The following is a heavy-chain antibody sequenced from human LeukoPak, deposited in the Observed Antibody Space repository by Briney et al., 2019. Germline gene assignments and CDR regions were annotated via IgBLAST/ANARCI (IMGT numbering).Heavy chain of an antibody. Sequence: SGPTVVKPTQTLSLTCTFSGFSLSTSGVGVGWIRQPPGKALEWLALIYWDDDKRYSPSLKSRLTITKDTSKNQVVLTMTNMDPVDTATYYCAHTRPTYYYDSSGYAIFDYWGQGTLVTVSS. CDR2: IYWDDDK. V-gene: IGHV2-5*02. CDR3: AHTRPTYYYDSSGYAIFDY. D-gene: IGHD3-22*01. J-gene: IGHJ4*02. CDR1: GFSLSTSGVG.